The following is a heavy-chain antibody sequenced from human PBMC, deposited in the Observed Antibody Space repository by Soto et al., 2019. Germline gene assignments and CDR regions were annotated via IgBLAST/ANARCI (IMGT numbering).Heavy chain of an antibody. Sequence: QVQLLQSGAEVKKPGASVKVSCKASGYTFTRYYIHWVRQAPGQGLEWMGVINPGGGRTTYAQNFQGRVTMTGDTSTSTDYLELSSLRSEDTAVYFCARDVAREKDYWGQGTLVTGSS. V-gene: IGHV1-46*01. CDR1: GYTFTRYY. CDR2: INPGGGRT. CDR3: ARDVAREKDY. D-gene: IGHD1-26*01. J-gene: IGHJ4*02.